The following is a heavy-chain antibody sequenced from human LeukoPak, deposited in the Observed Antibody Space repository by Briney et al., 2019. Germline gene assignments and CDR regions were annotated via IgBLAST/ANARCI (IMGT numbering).Heavy chain of an antibody. CDR2: FDPEDGEA. D-gene: IGHD6-13*01. CDR3: ATSPAGTFFQH. Sequence: ASVKVSCKVSGYTLTELSMHWVRQAPGKGLEWMGGFDPEDGEAIYAQKFQGRVTMTEDTPTDTAYMELSSLRSEDTAVYYCATSPAGTFFQHWGQGTLVTVSS. V-gene: IGHV1-24*01. J-gene: IGHJ1*01. CDR1: GYTLTELS.